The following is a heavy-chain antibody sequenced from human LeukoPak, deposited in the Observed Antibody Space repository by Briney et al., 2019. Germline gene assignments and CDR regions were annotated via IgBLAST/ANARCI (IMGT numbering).Heavy chain of an antibody. V-gene: IGHV4-59*01. CDR1: GGSLSSYY. J-gene: IGHJ4*02. CDR3: AREKSGSYGD. Sequence: PSETLSLTCNVSGGSLSSYYWSWIRQTPGKGLEWVGNIYYTGSANYNPSLKSRVTIAADTSKNQLSLKVNSVTAADTAVYYCAREKSGSYGDWGQGILVTVSS. D-gene: IGHD3-10*01. CDR2: IYYTGSA.